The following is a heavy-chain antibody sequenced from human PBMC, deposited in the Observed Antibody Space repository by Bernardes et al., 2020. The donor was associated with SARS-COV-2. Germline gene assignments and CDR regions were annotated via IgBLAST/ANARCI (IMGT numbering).Heavy chain of an antibody. D-gene: IGHD5-12*01. V-gene: IGHV3-30*03. Sequence: GGSLRLSCAASGFTFSSYGMHWVRQAPGKGLEWVAVISYDGSNKYYADSVKGRFTISRDNSKNTLYLQMNSLRAEDTAVYYCARDRSGYDRYYYYGMDVWGQGTTVTVSS. J-gene: IGHJ6*02. CDR2: ISYDGSNK. CDR3: ARDRSGYDRYYYYGMDV. CDR1: GFTFSSYG.